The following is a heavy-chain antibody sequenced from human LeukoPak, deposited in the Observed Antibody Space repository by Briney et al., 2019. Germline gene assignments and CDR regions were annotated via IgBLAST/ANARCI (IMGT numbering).Heavy chain of an antibody. CDR2: ISSSSSTI. V-gene: IGHV3-48*04. CDR3: ARWAHSEMATILYYYGMDV. Sequence: PGGSLRLSCAASGFTFSSYSMNWVRQAPGKGLEWVSYISSSSSTIYYADSVKGRFTIPRDNAKNSLYLQMNSLRAEDTAVYYCARWAHSEMATILYYYGMDVWGQGTTVTVSS. CDR1: GFTFSSYS. J-gene: IGHJ6*02. D-gene: IGHD5-24*01.